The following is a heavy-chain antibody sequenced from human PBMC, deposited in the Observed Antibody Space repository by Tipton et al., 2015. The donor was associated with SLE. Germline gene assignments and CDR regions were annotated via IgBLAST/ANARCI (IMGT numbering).Heavy chain of an antibody. V-gene: IGHV4-61*09. CDR2: IYASGST. D-gene: IGHD4-17*01. Sequence: LRLSCTVSGGSISSGSYPWSWIRKPAGKGLEWIGYIYASGSTHYNPSLKSRVTMSVDTSKNHFSLNLTSVTAADTAVYYCARDHPIMTTVTSWGQGTLVTVPS. CDR3: ARDHPIMTTVTS. CDR1: GGSISSGSYP. J-gene: IGHJ4*02.